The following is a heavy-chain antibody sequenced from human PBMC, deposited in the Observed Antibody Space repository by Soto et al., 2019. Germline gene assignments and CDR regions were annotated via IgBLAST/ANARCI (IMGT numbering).Heavy chain of an antibody. V-gene: IGHV3-23*01. D-gene: IGHD6-19*01. Sequence: GGSLRLSCAASGFTFSSYAMSWVRQAPGKGLEWVSAISGSGGSTYYADSVKGRFTISRDNSKNTLYLQMNSLRAEDTAVYYCAKEGSIAVAGTEYYYYGMDVWGQGTTVTVSS. CDR1: GFTFSSYA. J-gene: IGHJ6*02. CDR3: AKEGSIAVAGTEYYYYGMDV. CDR2: ISGSGGST.